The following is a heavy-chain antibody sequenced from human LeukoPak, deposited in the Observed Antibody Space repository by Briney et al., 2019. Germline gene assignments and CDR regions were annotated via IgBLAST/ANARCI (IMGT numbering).Heavy chain of an antibody. CDR2: MYYMRTT. Sequence: SETLSLTCSVSGGSISSNYWSWIRQPPGKGLEWIGYMYYMRTTNYNPSLKSRLTISLDTSKNLFSLSLSSVTAADTAVYYCARVVGDWLAFDIWGQGTMVIVSS. CDR3: ARVVGDWLAFDI. V-gene: IGHV4-59*01. D-gene: IGHD2-21*02. CDR1: GGSISSNY. J-gene: IGHJ3*02.